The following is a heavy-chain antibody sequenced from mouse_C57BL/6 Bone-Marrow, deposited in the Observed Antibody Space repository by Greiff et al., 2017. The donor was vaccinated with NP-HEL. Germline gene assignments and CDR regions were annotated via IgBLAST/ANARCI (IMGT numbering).Heavy chain of an antibody. Sequence: VQRVESGAELARPGASVKMSCKASGYTFTSYTMHWVKQRPGQGLEWIGYINPSSGYTKYNQKFKDKATLTADKSSSTAYMQLSSLTSEDSAVYYCAREGGYHGDFDYWGQGTTLTVSS. J-gene: IGHJ2*01. CDR3: AREGGYHGDFDY. D-gene: IGHD2-2*01. CDR1: GYTFTSYT. V-gene: IGHV1-4*01. CDR2: INPSSGYT.